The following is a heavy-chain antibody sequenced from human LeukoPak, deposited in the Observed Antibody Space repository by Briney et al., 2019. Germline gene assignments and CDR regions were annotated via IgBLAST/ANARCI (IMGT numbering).Heavy chain of an antibody. D-gene: IGHD3-10*01. Sequence: GGSLRLSCAASGFTVSSNYMSWVRQAPGRGLEWVSVIYSGGSTYYADSVKGRFTITRDNSKNTLYLQMNSLRAEDTAVYYCTSPRLWFGELILWGQGTLVTVSS. V-gene: IGHV3-66*01. J-gene: IGHJ4*02. CDR2: IYSGGST. CDR3: TSPRLWFGELIL. CDR1: GFTVSSNY.